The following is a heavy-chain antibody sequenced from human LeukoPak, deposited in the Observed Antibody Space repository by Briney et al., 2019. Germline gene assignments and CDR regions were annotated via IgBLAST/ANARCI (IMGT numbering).Heavy chain of an antibody. V-gene: IGHV1-2*06. Sequence: ASVKVSCKASGYTFTGYYMHWVRQAPGQGLEWMGRINPNSGGTSYAQKFQGRVTMTRDTSISTAYMELSRLRSDDTAVYYCARGTALGPGADYWGQGTLVTVSS. J-gene: IGHJ4*02. CDR1: GYTFTGYY. CDR2: INPNSGGT. D-gene: IGHD1-26*01. CDR3: ARGTALGPGADY.